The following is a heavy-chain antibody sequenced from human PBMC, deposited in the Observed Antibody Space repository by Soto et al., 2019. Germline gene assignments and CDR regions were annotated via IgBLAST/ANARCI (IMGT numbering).Heavy chain of an antibody. CDR2: IYSGGYT. Sequence: EVQLVESGGGLIQPGGSLRLSCAVSGFTVSNNYMSWVRQAPGKGLEGVSVIYSGGYTAYGDSVKGRFTISRDNSKNKLNLQQKCLGAAHRAVYFCATQRGGGGYWGQGTLVTVSS. J-gene: IGHJ4*02. CDR1: GFTVSNNY. D-gene: IGHD3-10*01. CDR3: ATQRGGGGY. V-gene: IGHV3-53*01.